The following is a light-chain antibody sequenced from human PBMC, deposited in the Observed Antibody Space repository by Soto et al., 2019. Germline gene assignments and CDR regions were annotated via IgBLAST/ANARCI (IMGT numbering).Light chain of an antibody. CDR3: SSYTSSSTKV. CDR1: SSDGGGDNY. V-gene: IGLV2-14*01. Sequence: QSALTQPASVSGAPGQSITISCTGTSSDGGGDNYVSWYQQHPGKAPRLMIYEVSNRPSGVSNRFSGSKSGNTASLTISGLQAEDEADYYCSSYTSSSTKVFGTGTKVTVL. CDR2: EVS. J-gene: IGLJ1*01.